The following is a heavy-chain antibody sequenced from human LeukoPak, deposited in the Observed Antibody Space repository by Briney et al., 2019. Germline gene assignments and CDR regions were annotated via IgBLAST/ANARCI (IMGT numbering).Heavy chain of an antibody. CDR3: ARVRRFLDHYNYYRDV. V-gene: IGHV4-30-2*01. CDR1: GGSISSGGYY. CDR2: IYHSGST. J-gene: IGHJ6*03. D-gene: IGHD3-3*01. Sequence: SETLSLTCTVSGGSISSGGYYWSWIRQPPGKGLEWIGYIYHSGSTYYNPSLKSRVTISVDRSKNQFSLKLSSVTAADTAVYYGARVRRFLDHYNYYRDVWAKGPRSPSP.